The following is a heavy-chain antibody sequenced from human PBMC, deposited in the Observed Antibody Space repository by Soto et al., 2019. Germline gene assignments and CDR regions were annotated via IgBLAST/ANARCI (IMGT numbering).Heavy chain of an antibody. V-gene: IGHV3-30-3*01. Sequence: GGPLRLPSAASGFTFGTYAIPWVRQPQAKGRKWVTVISYDGSNKYYADSVKGRFTISRDNSKNTLYLQMNSLKTEDTAVYYCTRVGLRFLEWLSYYYYYGMDVWGQGTTVTVSS. J-gene: IGHJ6*02. CDR3: TRVGLRFLEWLSYYYYYGMDV. CDR2: ISYDGSNK. CDR1: GFTFGTYA. D-gene: IGHD3-3*01.